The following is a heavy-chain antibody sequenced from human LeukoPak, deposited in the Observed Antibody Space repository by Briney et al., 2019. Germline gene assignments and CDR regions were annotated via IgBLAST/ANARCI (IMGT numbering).Heavy chain of an antibody. CDR1: GFTFSSYG. CDR2: IRYDGSNK. J-gene: IGHJ4*02. Sequence: GGSLRLSCAASGFTFSSYGMHWVRQAPGKGLEWVAFIRYDGSNKYYADSVKGRFTISRDNSKNTLYLQMNSLRAEDTAVYYCAKQNSSSWLFDYWGQGTLVTVSS. D-gene: IGHD6-13*01. V-gene: IGHV3-30*02. CDR3: AKQNSSSWLFDY.